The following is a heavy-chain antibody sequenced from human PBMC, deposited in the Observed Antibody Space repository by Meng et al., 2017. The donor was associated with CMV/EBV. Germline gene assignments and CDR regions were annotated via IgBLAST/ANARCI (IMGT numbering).Heavy chain of an antibody. V-gene: IGHV5-51*07. CDR1: GYSFTSYW. Sequence: GESLKISCKGSGYSFTSYWIGWVHQMPGKGLEWMGIIYPGDSDTRYSPSFQGQVTISADKSISTAYLQWSSLKASDTAMYYCARHGGIYSGYHNNWFDPWGQGTLVTVSS. D-gene: IGHD5-12*01. CDR2: IYPGDSDT. J-gene: IGHJ5*02. CDR3: ARHGGIYSGYHNNWFDP.